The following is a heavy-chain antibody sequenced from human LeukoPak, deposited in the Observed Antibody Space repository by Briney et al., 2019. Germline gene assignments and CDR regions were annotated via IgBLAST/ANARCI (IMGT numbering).Heavy chain of an antibody. CDR2: INPNSGGT. CDR3: ARSLGRYYYGSGSPADSLCY. Sequence: ASVKVSCKASGYTFTGYYMHWVRQAPGQGLEWMGWINPNSGGTNYAQKFQGRVTMTRDTSISTAYMELSRLRSDDTAVYYCARSLGRYYYGSGSPADSLCYWGQGTLVTVSP. V-gene: IGHV1-2*02. D-gene: IGHD3-10*01. J-gene: IGHJ4*02. CDR1: GYTFTGYY.